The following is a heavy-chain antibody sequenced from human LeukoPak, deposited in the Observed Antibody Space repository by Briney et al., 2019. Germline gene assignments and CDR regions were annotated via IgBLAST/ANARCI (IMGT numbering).Heavy chain of an antibody. CDR1: GFTFSSYT. J-gene: IGHJ4*02. CDR2: ISGSGGST. V-gene: IGHV3-23*01. CDR3: AKDYPLDY. Sequence: EGSLRLSCAASGFTFSSYTMHWVRQAPGKGLEWVSAISGSGGSTYYADSVKGRFTISRDNSKNTVYLQMNTLRAEDTAVYYCAKDYPLDYWGQGALVTVSS.